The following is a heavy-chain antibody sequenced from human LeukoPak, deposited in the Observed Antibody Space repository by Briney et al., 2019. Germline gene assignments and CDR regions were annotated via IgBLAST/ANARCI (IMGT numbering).Heavy chain of an antibody. D-gene: IGHD6-6*01. Sequence: SETLSLTCAVYGGSFSGYYWSWIRQTPGKGLEWIGEINHSGSTNYNPSLKSRVTISVDTSKNQFSLKLSSVTAADTAIYYCARESSTSQTNLFDYWGQGTLVTVSS. CDR2: INHSGST. CDR3: ARESSTSQTNLFDY. J-gene: IGHJ4*02. V-gene: IGHV4-34*01. CDR1: GGSFSGYY.